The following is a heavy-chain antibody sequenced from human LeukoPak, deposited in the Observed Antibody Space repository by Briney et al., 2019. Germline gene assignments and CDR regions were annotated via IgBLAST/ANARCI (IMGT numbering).Heavy chain of an antibody. Sequence: GGSLRLSCAASGFPVSDNYMTWVRQAPGKGLEWVSTIRSNGETTYNADSVKGRFTISRDNSKKTLYLQLNSLRVEDTAIYYCAKGQELDDGVFDSWGQGTLVTVSP. CDR2: IRSNGETT. D-gene: IGHD1-1*01. CDR1: GFPVSDNY. J-gene: IGHJ4*02. CDR3: AKGQELDDGVFDS. V-gene: IGHV3-23*01.